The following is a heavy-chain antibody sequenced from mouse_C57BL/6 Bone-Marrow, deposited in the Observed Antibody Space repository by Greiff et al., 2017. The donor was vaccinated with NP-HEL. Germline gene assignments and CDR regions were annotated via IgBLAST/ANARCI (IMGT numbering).Heavy chain of an antibody. D-gene: IGHD2-1*01. Sequence: VQLQQSGPELVKPGASVKISCKASGYTFTDYYINWVKQRPGQGLEWIGWIFPGSGSTYYNEKFKGKATLTVDKSSSTAYMLLSSLTSEDSAVYFCARSSNYGNFDWYFDVWGTGTTVTVSS. CDR3: ARSSNYGNFDWYFDV. J-gene: IGHJ1*03. CDR2: IFPGSGST. CDR1: GYTFTDYY. V-gene: IGHV1-75*01.